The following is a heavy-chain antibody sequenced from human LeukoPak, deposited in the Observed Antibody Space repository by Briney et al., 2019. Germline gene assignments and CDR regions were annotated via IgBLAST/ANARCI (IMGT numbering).Heavy chain of an antibody. Sequence: GGSLRLSCAASGFTFSSYAMSWVRQAPGKGLEWVSAISGSGGSTYYADSVKGRFTISRDNSKNTLYLQMNSLRAEDTAVYYYAKDLSRQPKYYYYMDVWGKGTTVTVSS. CDR3: AKDLSRQPKYYYYMDV. CDR1: GFTFSSYA. D-gene: IGHD5-18*01. CDR2: ISGSGGST. V-gene: IGHV3-23*01. J-gene: IGHJ6*03.